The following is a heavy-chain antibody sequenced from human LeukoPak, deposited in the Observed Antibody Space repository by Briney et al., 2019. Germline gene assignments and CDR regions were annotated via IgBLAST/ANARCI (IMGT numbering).Heavy chain of an antibody. V-gene: IGHV3-23*01. J-gene: IGHJ3*02. Sequence: GGSLRLSCAASGLTFSSYAVSWVPQAPGEGVEGVSAISGSGGSTYYADSVKGRFTISRDNSKNTLYLQMNSLRAEDTAVYYCAKRGDGAFDAFDIWGQGTMVTVSS. CDR3: AKRGDGAFDAFDI. D-gene: IGHD2-21*02. CDR2: ISGSGGST. CDR1: GLTFSSYA.